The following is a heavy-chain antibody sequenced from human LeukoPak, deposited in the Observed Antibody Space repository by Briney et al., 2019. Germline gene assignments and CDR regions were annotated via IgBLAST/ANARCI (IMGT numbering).Heavy chain of an antibody. J-gene: IGHJ4*02. D-gene: IGHD6-13*01. V-gene: IGHV3-7*01. CDR3: ARAVYSSSWYSQDY. CDR1: GFTFSSYW. CDR2: IKQDGSGK. Sequence: GGSLRLSCAASGFTFSSYWMSWVRQAPGKGLEWVANIKQDGSGKYYVDSVKGRFTISRDNAKNSLYLQMNSLRAEDTAVYYCARAVYSSSWYSQDYWGQGTLVTVSS.